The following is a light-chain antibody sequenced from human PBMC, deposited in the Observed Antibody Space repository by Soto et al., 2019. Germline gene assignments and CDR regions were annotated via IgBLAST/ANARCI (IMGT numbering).Light chain of an antibody. CDR1: QSVSSSY. V-gene: IGKV3-20*01. Sequence: EMVLTQSPGTLSLSPGERATLSCRASQSVSSSYLAWYQQKPGQAPRRLIYGASSRATGIPDRFSGSGSGTDFTLIISRLESEDFAGYYCQQYGSSPPCTFGPGTKVDIK. CDR3: QQYGSSPPCT. J-gene: IGKJ3*01. CDR2: GAS.